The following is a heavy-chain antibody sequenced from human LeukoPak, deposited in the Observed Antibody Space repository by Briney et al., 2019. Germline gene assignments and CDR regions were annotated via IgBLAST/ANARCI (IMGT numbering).Heavy chain of an antibody. Sequence: GASVKVSCKASGYTFTSYGISWVRQAPGQGLEWMGWISAYNGNTNYAQKLQGRVTMTTDTSTSTAYMELRSLRSDDTAVYYCARDLPIVGATSWFDPWGQGTLVTVSS. V-gene: IGHV1-18*01. D-gene: IGHD1-26*01. CDR1: GYTFTSYG. CDR3: ARDLPIVGATSWFDP. CDR2: ISAYNGNT. J-gene: IGHJ5*02.